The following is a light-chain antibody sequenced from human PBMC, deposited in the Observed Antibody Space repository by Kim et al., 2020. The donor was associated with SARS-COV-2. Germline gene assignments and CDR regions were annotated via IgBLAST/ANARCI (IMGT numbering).Light chain of an antibody. CDR1: NSTSARHT. V-gene: IGLV1-44*01. J-gene: IGLJ2*01. CDR2: SNN. Sequence: GQRVTISCSGSNSTSARHTVNWYQQLPATAPKLLIYSNNPRPSAVPDPFSGSKSGTSASLAIRGLQSEDEADYYCAAWDDSLNGPVFGGGTKLNIL. CDR3: AAWDDSLNGPV.